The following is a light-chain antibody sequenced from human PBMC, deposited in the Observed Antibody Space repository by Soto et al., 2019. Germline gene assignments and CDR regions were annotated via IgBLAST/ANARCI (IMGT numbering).Light chain of an antibody. CDR3: SSFAGNNNVV. Sequence: QSVLTQPPSASGSPGQSVTISCTGTSSDVGGYNYVSWYQQHPGKAPKLMISEVSKRPSGVPDRFSGSKSGNTASLTVSGLQVEDEADYYCSSFAGNNNVVFGGGTKLTVL. J-gene: IGLJ2*01. V-gene: IGLV2-8*01. CDR2: EVS. CDR1: SSDVGGYNY.